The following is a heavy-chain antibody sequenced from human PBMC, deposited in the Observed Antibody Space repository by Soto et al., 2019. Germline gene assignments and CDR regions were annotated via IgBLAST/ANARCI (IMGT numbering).Heavy chain of an antibody. CDR1: GYNFNSYT. Sequence: QVQLVQSGAEVKKPGASVKVSCKASGYNFNSYTISWVRQAPGQGLEWMGRISAYNGNTNYAQKLKGRATMTTDTSTSTAYMELRSLRSDDTAVYHCARVVGALGHWFDPWGQGTLVTVSS. V-gene: IGHV1-18*01. CDR3: ARVVGALGHWFDP. J-gene: IGHJ5*02. CDR2: ISAYNGNT. D-gene: IGHD1-26*01.